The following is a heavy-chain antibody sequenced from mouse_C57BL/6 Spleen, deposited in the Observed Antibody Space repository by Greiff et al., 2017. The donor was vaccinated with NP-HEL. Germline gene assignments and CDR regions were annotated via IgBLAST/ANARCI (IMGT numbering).Heavy chain of an antibody. J-gene: IGHJ3*01. V-gene: IGHV1-82*01. CDR3: ARVDSSGSWFAY. Sequence: VQLQESGPELVKPGASVKISCKASGYAFSSSWMNWVKQRPGKGLEWIGRIYPGDGDTNYNGKFKGKATLTADKSSSTAYMQLSSLTSEDSAVYFCARVDSSGSWFAYWGQGTLVTVSA. CDR2: IYPGDGDT. CDR1: GYAFSSSW. D-gene: IGHD3-2*02.